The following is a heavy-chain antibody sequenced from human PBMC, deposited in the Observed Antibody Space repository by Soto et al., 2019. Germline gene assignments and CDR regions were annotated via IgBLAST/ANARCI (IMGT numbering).Heavy chain of an antibody. J-gene: IGHJ4*02. CDR1: GFTFSSYW. CDR2: INSDGSST. D-gene: IGHD5-12*01. CDR3: ARVATIRGPSYYFDY. V-gene: IGHV3-74*01. Sequence: GGSLRLSCAASGFTFSSYWMHWVRQAPGKGLVWVSRINSDGSSTSYADSVRGRFTISRDNAKNTLYLQMNSLRAEDTAVYYCARVATIRGPSYYFDYWGQGTLVTVSS.